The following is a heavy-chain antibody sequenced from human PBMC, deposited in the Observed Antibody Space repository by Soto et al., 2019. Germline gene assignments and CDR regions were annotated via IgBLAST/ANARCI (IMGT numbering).Heavy chain of an antibody. V-gene: IGHV3-23*04. CDR2: IGVSGGLT. D-gene: IGHD1-1*01. J-gene: IGHJ4*02. CDR1: GFTFSDHY. CDR3: AKDLGGVDTWNDFDY. Sequence: EVQLVESGGGLVQPGGSLRLSCAASGFTFSDHYMDWVRQAPGKGLEWVSAIGVSGGLTYYVDSVKGRFTISRDNSQNTLYLQMNSLRAEDTAVYYCAKDLGGVDTWNDFDYWGQGTLVTVSS.